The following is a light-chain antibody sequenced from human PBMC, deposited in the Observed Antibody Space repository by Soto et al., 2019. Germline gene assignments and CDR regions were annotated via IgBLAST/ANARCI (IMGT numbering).Light chain of an antibody. J-gene: IGKJ4*01. CDR2: DAS. Sequence: EIVLTQSPDTLSLSPGESATLSCRASQSVSGRFLAWYQHKPGQAPRLLVYDASRRATGIPDRFRCSGSGTDFSLTISRLEPEDFAVYYCQQLATSLTFGGGTKVDIK. V-gene: IGKV3-20*01. CDR3: QQLATSLT. CDR1: QSVSGRF.